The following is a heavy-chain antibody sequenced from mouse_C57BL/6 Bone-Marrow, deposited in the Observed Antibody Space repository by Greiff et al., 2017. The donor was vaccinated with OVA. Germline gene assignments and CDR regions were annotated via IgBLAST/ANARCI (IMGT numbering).Heavy chain of an antibody. V-gene: IGHV1-61*01. D-gene: IGHD2-1*01. CDR1: GYTFTSYW. Sequence: QVQLQQPGAELVRPGSSVKLSCKASGYTFTSYWMDWVKQRPGQGLEWIGNIYPSDSETHYNQKFKDKATLTVDKSSSTAYMQLSSLTSEDSAVYYCARYYYGNYEYFDYWGQGTTLTVSS. CDR3: ARYYYGNYEYFDY. CDR2: IYPSDSET. J-gene: IGHJ2*01.